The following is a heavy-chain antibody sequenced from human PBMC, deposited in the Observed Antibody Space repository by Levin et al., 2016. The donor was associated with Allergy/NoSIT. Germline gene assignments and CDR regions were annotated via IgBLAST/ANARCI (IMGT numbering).Heavy chain of an antibody. D-gene: IGHD3-10*01. CDR3: ALDPLTRGLIKLDS. CDR1: GFSFSSYG. J-gene: IGHJ4*02. CDR2: ISEDGSNQ. Sequence: LSLTCAASGFSFSSYGMHWVRQAPGKGLEWVAGISEDGSNQYYADSVRGRFTVSRDTSKSTVFLQMNSLRPEDTAVYYCALDPLTRGLIKLDSWGQGTLVTVSS. V-gene: IGHV3-30*03.